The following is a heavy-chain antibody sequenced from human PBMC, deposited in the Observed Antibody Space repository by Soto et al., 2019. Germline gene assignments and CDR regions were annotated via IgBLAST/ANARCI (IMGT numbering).Heavy chain of an antibody. CDR2: IWYDGSNK. D-gene: IGHD6-19*01. Sequence: GRPLRLPWGGSRFPFRRYGTHWVRQAPGKGLEWVAVIWYDGSNKYYADSVKGRVTISRDNSKNTLYLQMNSLRAEDTAVYYCARLRIAVAGTVGDYYYGREGWGRGTTVTVS. J-gene: IGHJ6*02. V-gene: IGHV3-33*01. CDR1: RFPFRRYG. CDR3: ARLRIAVAGTVGDYYYGREG.